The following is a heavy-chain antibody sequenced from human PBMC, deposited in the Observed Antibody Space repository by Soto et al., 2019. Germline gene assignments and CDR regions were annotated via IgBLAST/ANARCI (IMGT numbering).Heavy chain of an antibody. CDR3: ARGPSYSDYSNDWFFAS. V-gene: IGHV3-7*03. CDR1: GFTFSGYW. D-gene: IGHD3-9*01. J-gene: IGHJ4*02. CDR2: IKKDGTEK. Sequence: EVQLVESGGGFVQPGGSLRLACAASGFTFSGYWMTWVRQAPGKGLEWVADIKKDGTEKYYVDSVKGRFTISRDNDKKSVYLQMNGLTVEDTAVYRCARGPSYSDYSNDWFFASWGQGALVTVSS.